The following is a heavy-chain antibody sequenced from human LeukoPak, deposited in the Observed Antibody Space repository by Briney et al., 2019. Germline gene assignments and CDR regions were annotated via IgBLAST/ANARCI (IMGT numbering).Heavy chain of an antibody. D-gene: IGHD2-8*02. V-gene: IGHV4-59*08. Sequence: PSETLSLTCTVSGGSISGYYGSWIRQPPGKGLEWIAYIYYSGSTNYNPSLKSRVTISVDTSKNQFSLNLTSVTAADTAVYYCARMAPSGRYNWFDPWSKGTLVIVSS. CDR2: IYYSGST. J-gene: IGHJ5*02. CDR3: ARMAPSGRYNWFDP. CDR1: GGSISGYY.